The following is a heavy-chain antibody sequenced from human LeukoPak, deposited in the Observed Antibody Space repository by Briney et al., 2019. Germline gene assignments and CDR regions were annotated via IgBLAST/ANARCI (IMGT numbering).Heavy chain of an antibody. D-gene: IGHD3-22*01. V-gene: IGHV3-9*01. CDR1: GFTFDDYA. J-gene: IGHJ4*02. Sequence: GGSLRLSCAASGFTFDDYAMHWVRQAPGKGLEWVSGISWNSNNIGYADSVKGRFTISRDNAKNSLYLQMNSLRAEDTALYYCARTYSYDSSDYYAYWGQGTLVTVSS. CDR2: ISWNSNNI. CDR3: ARTYSYDSSDYYAY.